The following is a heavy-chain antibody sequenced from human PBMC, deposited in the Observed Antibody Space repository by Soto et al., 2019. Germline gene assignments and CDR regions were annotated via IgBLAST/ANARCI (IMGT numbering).Heavy chain of an antibody. CDR3: ARQGEYSYGYYYYCMDV. CDR1: GFTFSSYA. D-gene: IGHD5-18*01. V-gene: IGHV3-23*01. CDR2: ISGSGGST. Sequence: GSLILSCAASGFTFSSYAMSWVRQAPGKGLEWGSAISGSGGSTYYADSVKGRFTISRDNSKNTLYLQMNSLRAEDTAVYYCARQGEYSYGYYYYCMDVWGKGTTVTVSS. J-gene: IGHJ6*03.